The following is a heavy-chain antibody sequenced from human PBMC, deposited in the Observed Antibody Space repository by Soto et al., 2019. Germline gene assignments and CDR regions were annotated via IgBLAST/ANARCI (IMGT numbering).Heavy chain of an antibody. CDR1: GFTFCRYA. CDR3: ARDDIGAPNAFDM. Sequence: AGGSLRLSCAASGFTFCRYAMHWVRQAPGKGLEWVAVISYDGSNKYYADSVKDRFTISRDNSKNTLYLQMDSLRAGDTALYYCARDDIGAPNAFDMWGQGTMVTVSS. V-gene: IGHV3-30-3*01. CDR2: ISYDGSNK. J-gene: IGHJ3*02. D-gene: IGHD2-15*01.